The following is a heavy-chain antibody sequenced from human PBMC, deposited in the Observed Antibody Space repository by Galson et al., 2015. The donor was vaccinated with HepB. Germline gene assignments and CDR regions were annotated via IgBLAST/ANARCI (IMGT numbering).Heavy chain of an antibody. V-gene: IGHV1-18*01. CDR1: GYTFTSYG. Sequence: SVKVSCKASGYTFTSYGISWVRQAPGQGLEWMGWISAYNGNTNYAQKPQGRVTMTTDTSTSTAYMELRSLRSDDTAVYYCARVGSGSYGRPIYYYYYYMDVWGKGTTVTVSS. CDR2: ISAYNGNT. J-gene: IGHJ6*03. CDR3: ARVGSGSYGRPIYYYYYYMDV. D-gene: IGHD3-10*01.